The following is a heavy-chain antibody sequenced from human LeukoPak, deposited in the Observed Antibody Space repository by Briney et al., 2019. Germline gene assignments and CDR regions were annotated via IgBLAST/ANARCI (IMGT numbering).Heavy chain of an antibody. CDR2: INGDGSET. CDR3: AKNLKYQLLWDFDI. V-gene: IGHV3-74*01. D-gene: IGHD2-2*01. CDR1: GFTFSSHW. Sequence: TGGSLRLSCSASGFTFSSHWMHWVRRAPGKGLVWVSRINGDGSETNYAGSVTGRFTISRDNAKNTLYLQMNSLRAEDTAVYYCAKNLKYQLLWDFDIWGQGTMVTVSS. J-gene: IGHJ3*02.